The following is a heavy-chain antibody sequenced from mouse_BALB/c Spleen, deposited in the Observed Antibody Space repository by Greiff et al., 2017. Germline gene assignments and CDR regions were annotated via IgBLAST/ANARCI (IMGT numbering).Heavy chain of an antibody. V-gene: IGHV2-9*02. CDR2: IWAGGST. J-gene: IGHJ4*01. CDR1: GFSLTSYG. CDR3: ASQLRRNAMDY. D-gene: IGHD2-4*01. Sequence: VQRVESGPGLVAPSQSLSITCTVSGFSLTSYGVHWVRQPPGKGLEWLGVIWAGGSTNYNSALMSRLSISKDNSKSQVFLKMNSLQTDDTAMYYCASQLRRNAMDYWGQGTSVTVSS.